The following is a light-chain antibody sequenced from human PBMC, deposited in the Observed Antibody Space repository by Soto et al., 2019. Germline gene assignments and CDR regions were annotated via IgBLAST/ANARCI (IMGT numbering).Light chain of an antibody. CDR2: GNS. V-gene: IGLV1-40*01. Sequence: QSVLTQPPSVSGAPGQRVTISCTGSSSNIGAGYDVHWYQQLPGTAPKLLIYGNSNRPSGVPDRFSGSKSGTSASLAITGLQAEDEADYYYQSYDSSLSAPDVFGTGTKLTVL. CDR1: SSNIGAGYD. CDR3: QSYDSSLSAPDV. J-gene: IGLJ1*01.